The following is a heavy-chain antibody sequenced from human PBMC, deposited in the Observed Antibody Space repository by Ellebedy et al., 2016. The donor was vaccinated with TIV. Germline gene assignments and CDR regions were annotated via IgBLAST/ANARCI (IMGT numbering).Heavy chain of an antibody. V-gene: IGHV1-3*01. CDR1: GYTFTSYY. Sequence: AASVKVSCKASGYTFTSYYMHWVRQAPGQRLEWMGWINAGNGNTKYSQKFQGRVTITRDTSASTAYMELSSLRSEDTAVYYCARARSSGWLHTPDYWGQGTLVTVSS. CDR3: ARARSSGWLHTPDY. CDR2: INAGNGNT. D-gene: IGHD6-19*01. J-gene: IGHJ4*02.